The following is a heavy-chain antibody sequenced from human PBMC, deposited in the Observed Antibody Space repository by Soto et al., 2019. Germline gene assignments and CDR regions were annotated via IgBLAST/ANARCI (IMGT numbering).Heavy chain of an antibody. CDR3: AKRVPSPGLYFDH. CDR2: FGTSGGT. V-gene: IGHV3-23*01. Sequence: GGSLRLSCAASGFPFSTYAMSWVRQAPGKGLEWVSTFGTSGGTYYADSARGRFTISKDNSKNTLYLQMNSLRAEDTALYYCAKRVPSPGLYFDHWGQGILVTVSS. J-gene: IGHJ4*02. CDR1: GFPFSTYA. D-gene: IGHD3-10*01.